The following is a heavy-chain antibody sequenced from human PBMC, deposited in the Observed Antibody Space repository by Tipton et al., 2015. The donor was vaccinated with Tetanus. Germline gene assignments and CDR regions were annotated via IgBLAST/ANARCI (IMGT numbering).Heavy chain of an antibody. V-gene: IGHV3-48*03. D-gene: IGHD5-24*01. J-gene: IGHJ4*02. Sequence: SLRPSCAASGFTFSSYEMNWVRQAPGKGLEWVSYISSSGSIVYYADSVKGRFTFSRDNAKNSLYLQMNSLRVEDTALYYCTRHRRGDGYNLGAYWGPGTLVTVSS. CDR3: TRHRRGDGYNLGAY. CDR2: ISSSGSIV. CDR1: GFTFSSYE.